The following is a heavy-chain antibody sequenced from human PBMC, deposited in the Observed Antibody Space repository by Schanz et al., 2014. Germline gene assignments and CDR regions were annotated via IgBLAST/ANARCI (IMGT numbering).Heavy chain of an antibody. CDR2: IASGGSHT. V-gene: IGHV3-53*01. Sequence: EVQLVESGGGLVQPGGSLRLSCAASGYTVSSNYMSWVRQAPGKGLEWVSTIASGGSHTFYADSVTGRFTISGDNSDNTLFLQMNSLRAEDTAVYYCAKVREWWPYYFDYWGQGTLVTVSS. CDR1: GYTVSSNY. J-gene: IGHJ4*02. CDR3: AKVREWWPYYFDY. D-gene: IGHD2-15*01.